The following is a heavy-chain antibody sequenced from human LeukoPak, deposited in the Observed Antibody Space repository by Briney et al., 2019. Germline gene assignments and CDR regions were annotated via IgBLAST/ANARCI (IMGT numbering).Heavy chain of an antibody. CDR2: ISYDGSNK. V-gene: IGHV3-30-3*01. CDR3: ARAAGVGAITLGDY. Sequence: GGSLRLSCAASGFTFSSYAMHWVRQAPGKGLEWVAVISYDGSNKYYADSVKGRFTISRDNSKNTLYLQMNSLRAEDTAVYYCARAAGVGAITLGDYWGQGTLVTVSS. J-gene: IGHJ4*02. D-gene: IGHD1-26*01. CDR1: GFTFSSYA.